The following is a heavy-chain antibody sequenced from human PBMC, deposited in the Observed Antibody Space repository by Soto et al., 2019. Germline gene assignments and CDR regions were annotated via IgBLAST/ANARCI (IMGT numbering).Heavy chain of an antibody. J-gene: IGHJ4*02. Sequence: VGSLRLSYAASEFTFSSYAMSLVRQAPGKGLEWVSAISGSGGSTYYADSVKGRFTISRDNSKNTLYLQMNSLRAEDTAVYYCAYSSTPFDYWGQGTLVTVSS. CDR1: EFTFSSYA. V-gene: IGHV3-23*01. D-gene: IGHD6-13*01. CDR3: AYSSTPFDY. CDR2: ISGSGGST.